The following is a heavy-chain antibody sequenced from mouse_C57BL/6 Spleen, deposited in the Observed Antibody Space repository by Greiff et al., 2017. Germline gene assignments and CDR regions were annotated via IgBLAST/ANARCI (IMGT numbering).Heavy chain of an antibody. J-gene: IGHJ3*01. CDR2: IYPGDGDT. Sequence: VKLVESGAELVKPGASVKISCKASGYAFSSYWMNWVKQRPGKGLEWIGQIYPGDGDTNYNGKFKGKATLTADKSSSTAYMQLSSLTSEDSAVYFCARSNYGTPFAYWGQGTLVTVSA. CDR1: GYAFSSYW. V-gene: IGHV1-80*01. CDR3: ARSNYGTPFAY. D-gene: IGHD1-1*01.